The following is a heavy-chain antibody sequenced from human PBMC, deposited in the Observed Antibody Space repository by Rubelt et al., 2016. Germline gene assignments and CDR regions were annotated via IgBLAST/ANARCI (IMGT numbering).Heavy chain of an antibody. CDR2: IIPIFGTA. D-gene: IGHD3-22*01. J-gene: IGHJ3*02. CDR1: GGTFSSYA. V-gene: IGHV1-69*06. Sequence: QVQLVQSGAEVKKPGSSVKVSCKASGGTFSSYAISWVRQAPGQGLEWMGGIIPIFGTANYAQKFQGSVTMTEDKSTSTAYMELSSLRSEDTAVYYCARDLVGVVITTHDAFDIWGQGTMVTVSS. CDR3: ARDLVGVVITTHDAFDI.